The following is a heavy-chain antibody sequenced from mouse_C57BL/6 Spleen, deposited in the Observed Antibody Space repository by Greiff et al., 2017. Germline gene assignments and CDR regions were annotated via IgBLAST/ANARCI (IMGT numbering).Heavy chain of an antibody. CDR3: TRDGYDEDYYAMDY. V-gene: IGHV6-6*01. CDR1: GFTFSDAW. Sequence: EVKLMESGGGLVQPGGSMKLSCAASGFTFSDAWMDWVRQSPEKGLEWVAEIRNKANNHAKYYAESVKGRFTISRDDSKSSGYLQMNSLRAEDTGIYYCTRDGYDEDYYAMDYWGQGTSFTVSS. J-gene: IGHJ4*01. CDR2: IRNKANNHAK. D-gene: IGHD2-2*01.